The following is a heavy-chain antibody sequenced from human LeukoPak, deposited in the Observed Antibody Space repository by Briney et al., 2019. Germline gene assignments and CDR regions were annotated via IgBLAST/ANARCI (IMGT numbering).Heavy chain of an antibody. J-gene: IGHJ4*02. V-gene: IGHV4-59*08. D-gene: IGHD3-9*01. CDR3: ARLLGVLRYFHWLLVPYYFDH. CDR2: IYYSGST. Sequence: SETLSLTCTVSGGSISSYYWSWIRQPPGKGLEWIGYIYYSGSTNYNPSLKSRVTISVDTSKNQFSLKLSSVTAADTAGYYCARLLGVLRYFHWLLVPYYFDHWGQGTLVTVSS. CDR1: GGSISSYY.